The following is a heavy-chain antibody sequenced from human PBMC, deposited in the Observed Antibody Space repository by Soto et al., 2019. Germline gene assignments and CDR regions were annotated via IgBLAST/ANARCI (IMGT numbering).Heavy chain of an antibody. D-gene: IGHD6-19*01. Sequence: EVQLLESGGGLVQPGGSLRLSCAASGFTFSSYAMSWVRQAPGKGLEWVSAISGSGGSTYYADSVKGRFTISRDNSKNTLDLQMNSLRAEDTAVYYCAKDATVKQWLPPYYFDYWGQGTLVTVSS. V-gene: IGHV3-23*01. CDR1: GFTFSSYA. CDR2: ISGSGGST. J-gene: IGHJ4*02. CDR3: AKDATVKQWLPPYYFDY.